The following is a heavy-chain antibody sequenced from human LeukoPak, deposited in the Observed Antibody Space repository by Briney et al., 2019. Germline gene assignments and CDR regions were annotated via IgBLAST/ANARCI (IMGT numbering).Heavy chain of an antibody. D-gene: IGHD2-21*02. CDR3: ARELRYSYCGGDCYSYWFDP. V-gene: IGHV3-23*01. J-gene: IGHJ5*02. Sequence: GGSLRLSCASSGFTFSSYAMSWVRQAPGKGLEWVSTIGGTGVRTYYADSVKGRFTISRDNSKNTLYLQINSLRAEDTAVYYCARELRYSYCGGDCYSYWFDPWGQGTLVTVSS. CDR1: GFTFSSYA. CDR2: IGGTGVRT.